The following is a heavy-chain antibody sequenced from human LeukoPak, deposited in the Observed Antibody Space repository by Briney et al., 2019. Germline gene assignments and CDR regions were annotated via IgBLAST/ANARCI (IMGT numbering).Heavy chain of an antibody. J-gene: IGHJ6*03. D-gene: IGHD2-15*01. CDR1: GYTFTSYS. CDR2: ISANSGKT. Sequence: ASVKVSCKASGYTFTSYSINWVRHAPGQGLEWMGWISANSGKTNYAQKLQGRVTMTINTSTSTVYMELRSLRSDDTAVYFCARGTVSGQDYYYMDVWGKGTTVTVSS. CDR3: ARGTVSGQDYYYMDV. V-gene: IGHV1-18*01.